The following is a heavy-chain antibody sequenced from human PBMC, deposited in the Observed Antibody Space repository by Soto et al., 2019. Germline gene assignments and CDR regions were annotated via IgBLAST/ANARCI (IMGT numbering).Heavy chain of an antibody. CDR1: GYIVTSFG. CDR3: ARGGGAYDV. CDR2: ISEYGDS. J-gene: IGHJ3*01. Sequence: QVQLVQSGAEVKKPGATVKVSCKASGYIVTSFGINWVRQAPGQGLEWMGCISEYGDSNYSEKLQDRVSLTTDTYTTTAYMELRSLGCDDTGVYYCARGGGAYDVWGQGTKITVSS. V-gene: IGHV1-18*01.